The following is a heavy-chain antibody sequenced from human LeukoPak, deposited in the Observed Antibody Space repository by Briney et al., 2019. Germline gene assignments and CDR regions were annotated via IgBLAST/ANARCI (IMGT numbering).Heavy chain of an antibody. J-gene: IGHJ4*02. Sequence: SETLSLTCTVSGGSISSYYWSWIRQPPGKGLEWIGYIYYSGSTNYNPSLKSRVTISVDTSKNQFSLKLSSVTAADTAVYYCARLDGYCSSTSCYNFDYWDQGTLVTVSS. V-gene: IGHV4-59*08. CDR1: GGSISSYY. D-gene: IGHD2-2*02. CDR2: IYYSGST. CDR3: ARLDGYCSSTSCYNFDY.